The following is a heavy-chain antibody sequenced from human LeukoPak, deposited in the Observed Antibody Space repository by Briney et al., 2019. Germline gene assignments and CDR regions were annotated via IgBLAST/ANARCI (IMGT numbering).Heavy chain of an antibody. J-gene: IGHJ5*02. V-gene: IGHV1-18*03. Sequence: ASVKVSCKASGYTFTTYGISWVRQAPGQGLEWMGWISAYNGNTNYAQKFQGRVTMTTDTSASTAYMELRSLRSGDMAVYYCARDLIAVRPGWFDPWGQGTLVTVSS. CDR1: GYTFTTYG. CDR3: ARDLIAVRPGWFDP. D-gene: IGHD6-6*01. CDR2: ISAYNGNT.